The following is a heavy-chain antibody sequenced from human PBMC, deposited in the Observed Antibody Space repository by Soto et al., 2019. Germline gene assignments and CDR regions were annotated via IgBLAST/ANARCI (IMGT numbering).Heavy chain of an antibody. V-gene: IGHV4-4*02. Sequence: ETLSLTCAVSGGSISSSNWWSWVRQPPGKGLEWIREIYHSGSTNYNPSLKSRVTISVDKSKNQFSLKLSSVTAADTAVYYCARVKASGVNFDYWGQGTLVTVSS. D-gene: IGHD3-10*01. J-gene: IGHJ4*02. CDR2: IYHSGST. CDR1: GGSISSSNW. CDR3: ARVKASGVNFDY.